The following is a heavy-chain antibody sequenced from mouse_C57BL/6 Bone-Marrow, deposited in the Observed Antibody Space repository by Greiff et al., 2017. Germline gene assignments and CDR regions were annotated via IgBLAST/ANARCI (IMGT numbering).Heavy chain of an antibody. CDR1: GYTFTSYG. CDR3: ARFAAQATGY. J-gene: IGHJ2*01. Sequence: QVQLKQSGAELARPGASVKLSCKASGYTFTSYGISWVKQRTGQGLEWIGEIYPRSGNTYYNEKFKGKATLTADKSSSTAYMELRSLTSEDSAVYFCARFAAQATGYWGQGTALTVSA. V-gene: IGHV1-81*01. CDR2: IYPRSGNT. D-gene: IGHD3-2*02.